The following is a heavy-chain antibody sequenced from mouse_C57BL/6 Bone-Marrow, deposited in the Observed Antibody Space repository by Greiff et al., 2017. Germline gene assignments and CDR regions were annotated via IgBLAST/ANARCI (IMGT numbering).Heavy chain of an antibody. V-gene: IGHV14-2*01. CDR3: ARYHYYGSSYNFDY. CDR2: IDPEDGET. J-gene: IGHJ2*01. Sequence: EVKLMESGAELVKPGASVKLSCTASGFNIKDYYMHWVKQRTEQGLEWIGRIDPEDGETKYAPEFQGKATITADTSSNTAYLQLSSLTSEDTAVYYCARYHYYGSSYNFDYWGQGTTLTVSS. D-gene: IGHD1-1*01. CDR1: GFNIKDYY.